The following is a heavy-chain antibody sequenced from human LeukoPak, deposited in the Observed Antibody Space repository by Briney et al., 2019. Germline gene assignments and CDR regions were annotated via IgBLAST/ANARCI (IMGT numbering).Heavy chain of an antibody. V-gene: IGHV3-9*01. CDR2: ISWNSGSI. D-gene: IGHD5-18*01. CDR1: GFTFDDYA. J-gene: IGHJ4*02. CDR3: AKVYGGYSYGLDY. Sequence: GGSLRRSCAASGFTFDDYAMHWVRQAPGKGLEWVSGISWNSGSIGYADSVKGRFTISRDNAKNSLYLQMNSLRAEDTALYYCAKVYGGYSYGLDYWGQGTLVTVSS.